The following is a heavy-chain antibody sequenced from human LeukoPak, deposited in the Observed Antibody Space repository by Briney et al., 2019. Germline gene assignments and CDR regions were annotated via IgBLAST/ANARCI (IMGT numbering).Heavy chain of an antibody. CDR2: ISGSGGST. V-gene: IGHV3-23*01. D-gene: IGHD5-24*01. CDR1: GFTFSSYA. Sequence: GGSLRLSCAASGFTFSSYAMSWVRQAPGKGLQWVSPISGSGGSTYYADSVKGRFTISRDNSKNTLNLQMNSLRAEDTAVYYCAKMATVRYFDLWGRGTLVTVSS. J-gene: IGHJ2*01. CDR3: AKMATVRYFDL.